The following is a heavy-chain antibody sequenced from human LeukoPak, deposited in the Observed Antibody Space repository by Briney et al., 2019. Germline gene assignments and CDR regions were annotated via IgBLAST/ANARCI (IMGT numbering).Heavy chain of an antibody. CDR1: GFTVSSNY. V-gene: IGHV3-7*03. J-gene: IGHJ3*02. Sequence: GGSLRLSCAAPGFTVSSNYMSWVRQAPGKGPEWVANIHQDGSERNYVDSAKGRFTISRDNSKNTLFLQMSSLRVEDTAVYYCASEYSSSSGRAFDIWGQGTMVTVSS. D-gene: IGHD6-6*01. CDR3: ASEYSSSSGRAFDI. CDR2: IHQDGSER.